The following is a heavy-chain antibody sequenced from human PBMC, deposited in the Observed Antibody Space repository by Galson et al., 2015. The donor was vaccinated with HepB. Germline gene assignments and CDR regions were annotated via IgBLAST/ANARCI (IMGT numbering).Heavy chain of an antibody. CDR2: MNNDGSTI. V-gene: IGHV3-74*01. CDR1: GFTFSTYW. D-gene: IGHD3-10*01. J-gene: IGHJ4*02. Sequence: SLRLSCAASGFTFSTYWMHWVRQAPGVGLVWVSRMNNDGSTINYAGSVKGRFTISRDNAKNTLYLQMNSLRAEDTAVYYCTRAGSYRFDYWGQGALVTVSS. CDR3: TRAGSYRFDY.